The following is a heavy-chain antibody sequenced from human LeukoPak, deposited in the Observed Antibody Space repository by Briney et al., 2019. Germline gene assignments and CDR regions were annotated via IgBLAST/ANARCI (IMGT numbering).Heavy chain of an antibody. CDR2: IYTSGST. J-gene: IGHJ4*02. V-gene: IGHV4-61*02. Sequence: SETLSLTRSVSGDSITSGTDYGSWIRQPGGKGLEWIGRIYTSGSTSSNPALKSRVTIAVDASKIQFSLKLTSVTAADTAVYLCARGGGATPIDYLVQGTLVTVSS. CDR3: ARGGGATPIDY. CDR1: GDSITSGTDY. D-gene: IGHD2-2*02.